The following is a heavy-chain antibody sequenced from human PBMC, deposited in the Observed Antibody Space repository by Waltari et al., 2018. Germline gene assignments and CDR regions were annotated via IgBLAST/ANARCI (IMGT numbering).Heavy chain of an antibody. J-gene: IGHJ3*02. CDR1: GGSFSGYY. V-gene: IGHV4-34*01. CDR3: ARRANLAARPDDAFDI. Sequence: QVQLQQWGAGLLKPSETLSLTCAVYGGSFSGYYWSWIRQPPGKGLEWIGEINHSGSTNYNPSLKSRVTISVDTSKNQFSLKLSSVTAADTAVYYCARRANLAARPDDAFDIWGQGTMVTVSS. D-gene: IGHD6-6*01. CDR2: INHSGST.